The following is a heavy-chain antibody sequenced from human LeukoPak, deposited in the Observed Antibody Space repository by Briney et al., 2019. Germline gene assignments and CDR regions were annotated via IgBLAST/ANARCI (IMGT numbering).Heavy chain of an antibody. CDR3: AARTRRAGYSYGYFDY. CDR1: GGSINKYY. CDR2: INHSGSA. V-gene: IGHV4-34*01. J-gene: IGHJ4*02. Sequence: SETLSLTCTVSGGSINKYYWSWIRQPPGKGLEWIGEINHSGSANYNPSLKSRVTISVDTSKNQFSLKLSSVTAADTAVYYCAARTRRAGYSYGYFDYWGQGTLVTVSS. D-gene: IGHD5-18*01.